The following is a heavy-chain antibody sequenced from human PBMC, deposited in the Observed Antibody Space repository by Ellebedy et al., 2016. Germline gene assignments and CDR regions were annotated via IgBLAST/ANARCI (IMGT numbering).Heavy chain of an antibody. Sequence: GESLKISXVASGFSFRNFFMSLVRQAPGGGLEWISTISGDGDTTFSADSVKGRFTISRDNSRNTAYLQMDSLRAADTAVYYCYYGHYSGSWGQGTLVTVSS. J-gene: IGHJ4*02. CDR1: GFSFRNFF. CDR3: YYGHYSGS. D-gene: IGHD4-17*01. V-gene: IGHV3-23*01. CDR2: ISGDGDTT.